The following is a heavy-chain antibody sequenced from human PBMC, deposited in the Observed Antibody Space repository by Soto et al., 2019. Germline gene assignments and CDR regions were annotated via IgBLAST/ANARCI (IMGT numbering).Heavy chain of an antibody. Sequence: QLRLVESGGGVVQPGTSLRLSCAASGFRFKSFVMHWVRQAPGKGLEWVAFTSYDGSNKDYGDSVKGRFTVSRDNSQNTLLLQMDFLRPEDTALYYCARWGTTGGFDLWGQGTLVSVSS. V-gene: IGHV3-30*19. CDR2: TSYDGSNK. CDR1: GFRFKSFV. J-gene: IGHJ4*02. CDR3: ARWGTTGGFDL. D-gene: IGHD3-16*01.